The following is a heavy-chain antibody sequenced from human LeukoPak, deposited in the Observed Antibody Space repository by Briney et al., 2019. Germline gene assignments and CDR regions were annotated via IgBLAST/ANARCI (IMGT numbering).Heavy chain of an antibody. J-gene: IGHJ4*02. CDR2: IYYSGST. CDR1: GGSISSSSYY. CDR3: ARVHRRGAGKMRDLAYYFDY. D-gene: IGHD1-1*01. V-gene: IGHV4-39*07. Sequence: PSETLSLTCTVSGGSISSSSYYWGWIRQPPGKGLEWIGSIYYSGSTYYNPSLKSRVTISVDTSKNQFSLKLSSVTAADTAVYYCARVHRRGAGKMRDLAYYFDYWGQGTLVTVSS.